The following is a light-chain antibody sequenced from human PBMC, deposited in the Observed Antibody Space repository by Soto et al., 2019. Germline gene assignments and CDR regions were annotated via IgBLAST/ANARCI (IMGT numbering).Light chain of an antibody. V-gene: IGLV1-40*01. CDR2: GDN. CDR3: QSYDTRLSAVV. CDR1: SSNIGAGYA. J-gene: IGLJ2*01. Sequence: QSVLTQPPSVSGAPGQRLTIACTGSSSNIGAGYAVHWHQHLPGRAPKLLVYGDNNRPSGVPDRFSGSESGTSAYLTITGLQAEDEDHYYCQSYDTRLSAVVFGGGTKLTVL.